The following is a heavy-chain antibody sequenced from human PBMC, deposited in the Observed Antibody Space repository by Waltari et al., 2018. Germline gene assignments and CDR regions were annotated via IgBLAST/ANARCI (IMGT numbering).Heavy chain of an antibody. Sequence: EVQLVESGGGLVQPGGSLRLSCAASGFTCSSYSMNWFRQAPGKGLEWVAYISSSSSTIYYADSVKGRFTISRDNAKNSLYLQMNSLRAEDTAVYYCARESVRITGTFDYWGQGTLVTVSS. D-gene: IGHD1-7*01. CDR3: ARESVRITGTFDY. V-gene: IGHV3-48*01. CDR1: GFTCSSYS. J-gene: IGHJ4*02. CDR2: ISSSSSTI.